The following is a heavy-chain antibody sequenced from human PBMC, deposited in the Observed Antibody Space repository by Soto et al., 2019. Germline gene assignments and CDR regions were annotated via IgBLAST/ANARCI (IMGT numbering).Heavy chain of an antibody. V-gene: IGHV4-38-2*02. Sequence: PSETLSLTCDVSGYSISSYYYWGWIRQPPGEGLEWIGSIYHSGSTYYNPSLRSRLTISIDPSENRFSLTLTSVTDADTAVYYCARDLIYYGTYYYSLDVWGQGTTVTVSS. CDR1: GYSISSYYY. J-gene: IGHJ6*02. D-gene: IGHD3-16*01. CDR2: IYHSGST. CDR3: ARDLIYYGTYYYSLDV.